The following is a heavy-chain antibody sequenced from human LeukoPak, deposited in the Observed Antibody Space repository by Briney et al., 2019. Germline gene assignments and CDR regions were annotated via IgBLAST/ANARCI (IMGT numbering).Heavy chain of an antibody. J-gene: IGHJ3*02. V-gene: IGHV3-23*01. D-gene: IGHD3-22*01. CDR1: GFTFSSYA. CDR2: ISGSGGST. CDR3: AKTKKHYYDSSGYFNDAFDI. Sequence: GGSLRLSCAASGFTFSSYAMSWVRQAPGKGLEWVSAISGSGGSTYYADSVKGRFTISRDNSKNTLYLQMNSLRAEDTAVYYCAKTKKHYYDSSGYFNDAFDIWGQGTMVTVSS.